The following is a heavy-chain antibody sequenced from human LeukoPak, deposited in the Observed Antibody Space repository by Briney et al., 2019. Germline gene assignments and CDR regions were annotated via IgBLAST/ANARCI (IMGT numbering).Heavy chain of an antibody. V-gene: IGHV4-61*01. Sequence: SETLSLTCTVSGGSISSSSYYWGWIRQPPGKGLEWIGYIYYSGSTNYNPSLKSRVTISVDTSKNQFSLKLSSVTAADTAVYYCARDSSDNWNYLSPNWFDPWGQGTLVTVSS. J-gene: IGHJ5*02. D-gene: IGHD1-7*01. CDR2: IYYSGST. CDR3: ARDSSDNWNYLSPNWFDP. CDR1: GGSISSSSYY.